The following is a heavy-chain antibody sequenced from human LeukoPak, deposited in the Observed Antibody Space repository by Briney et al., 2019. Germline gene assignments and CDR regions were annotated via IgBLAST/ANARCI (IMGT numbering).Heavy chain of an antibody. D-gene: IGHD2-15*01. V-gene: IGHV3-7*01. Sequence: GGSLRLSCTTSGFIFSSYWMSWVRQAPGKGLEWVANIRPDGSEKQYVDSMKGRLTISRDNAQNSVYLHMNSLTAEDTAVYYCARFSRSAESYWGQGTLVSVSS. CDR3: ARFSRSAESY. CDR1: GFIFSSYW. CDR2: IRPDGSEK. J-gene: IGHJ4*02.